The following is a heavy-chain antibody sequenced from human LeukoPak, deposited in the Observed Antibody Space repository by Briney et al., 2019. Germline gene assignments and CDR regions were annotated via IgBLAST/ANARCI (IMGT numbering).Heavy chain of an antibody. V-gene: IGHV4-34*01. D-gene: IGHD4-11*01. CDR1: GGSFSGYY. CDR2: INHSGST. J-gene: IGHJ4*02. CDR3: AKTRLHPFDY. Sequence: PSETLSLTCAVYGGSFSGYYWSWIRQPPGKGLEWIGEINHSGSTNYNPSLKSRVTISVDTSKNQFSLKLSSVTVADTAVYYCAKTRLHPFDYWGQGTLVTVSS.